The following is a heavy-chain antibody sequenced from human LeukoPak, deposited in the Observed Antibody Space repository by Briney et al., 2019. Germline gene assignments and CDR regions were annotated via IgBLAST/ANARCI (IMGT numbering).Heavy chain of an antibody. D-gene: IGHD3-22*01. CDR2: ISGSGGST. J-gene: IGHJ4*02. CDR3: AKDPTHYDSSGFYDY. V-gene: IGHV3-23*01. Sequence: GGSLRLSCAASGFSFSSYAMNWVRQAPGKGLEWVSAISGSGGSTFYADSVKGRFTISRDNSKNTLYLQMNSLRAEDTAVYYCAKDPTHYDSSGFYDYWGQGTLVTVSS. CDR1: GFSFSSYA.